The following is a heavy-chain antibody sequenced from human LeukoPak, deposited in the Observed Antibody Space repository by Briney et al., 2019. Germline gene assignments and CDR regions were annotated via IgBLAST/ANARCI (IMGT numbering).Heavy chain of an antibody. D-gene: IGHD1-14*01. V-gene: IGHV1-46*01. CDR3: ARALGPDNDAFDI. CDR1: GYTFTSYY. Sequence: ASVKVSCKASGYTFTSYYMHWVRQAPGQGLEWMGIINPSGGSTSYAQKFQGRVTMTRDTSASTVYMELSSLRSEDAAVYYCARALGPDNDAFDIWGQGTMVTVSS. J-gene: IGHJ3*02. CDR2: INPSGGST.